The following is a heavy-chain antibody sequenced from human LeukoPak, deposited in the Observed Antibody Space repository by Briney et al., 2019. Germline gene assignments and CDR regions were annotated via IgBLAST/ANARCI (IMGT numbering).Heavy chain of an antibody. CDR3: ARIDYGSGSYYDY. CDR1: GFPFSSYV. Sequence: GGSLRLSCEASGFPFSSYVMSWVRQAPGKGLEWVSSISSSSSYIYYADSVKGRFTISRDNAKNSLYLQMNSLRAEDTAVYYCARIDYGSGSYYDYWGQGTLVTVSS. CDR2: ISSSSSYI. D-gene: IGHD3-10*01. J-gene: IGHJ4*02. V-gene: IGHV3-21*01.